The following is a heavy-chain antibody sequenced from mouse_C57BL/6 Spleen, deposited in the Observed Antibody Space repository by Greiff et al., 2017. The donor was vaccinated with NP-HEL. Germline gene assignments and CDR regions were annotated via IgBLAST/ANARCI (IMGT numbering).Heavy chain of an antibody. Sequence: VQLKESGPGLVKPSQSLSLTCSVTGYSITSGYYWNWIRQFPGNKLEWMGYISYDGSNNYNPSLKNRISITRDTSKNQFFLKLNSVTTEDTATYYCASMVKRYFDYWGQGTTLTVSS. V-gene: IGHV3-6*01. J-gene: IGHJ2*01. CDR3: ASMVKRYFDY. CDR1: GYSITSGYY. CDR2: ISYDGSN. D-gene: IGHD2-2*01.